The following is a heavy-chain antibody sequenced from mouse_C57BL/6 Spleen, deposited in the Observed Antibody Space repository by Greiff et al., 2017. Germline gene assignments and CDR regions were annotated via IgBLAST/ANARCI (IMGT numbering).Heavy chain of an antibody. D-gene: IGHD1-1*01. Sequence: EVQLVESGGGLVKPGGSLKLSCAASGFTFSDYGMHWVRQAPEKGLEWVAYISSGSSTIYYADTVKGRFTISRDNAKNTLFLQMTSLRSEDTAMYYCARTITTVPPWFAYWGQGTLVTVSA. CDR2: ISSGSSTI. CDR1: GFTFSDYG. J-gene: IGHJ3*01. CDR3: ARTITTVPPWFAY. V-gene: IGHV5-17*01.